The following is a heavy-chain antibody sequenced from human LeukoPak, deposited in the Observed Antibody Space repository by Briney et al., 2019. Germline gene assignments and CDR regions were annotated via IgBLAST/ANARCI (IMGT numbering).Heavy chain of an antibody. CDR2: IHYSGST. J-gene: IGHJ3*02. CDR1: GGSISSYY. Sequence: SETLSPTCTVSGGSISSYYWSWIRQPPGKGLEWIGYIHYSGSTKYNPSLWSRVTISVDTSKKQFSLKLSCVTAADTAVYYFVRDLVNMSSVSDAVGIGGQGTMVTVSS. V-gene: IGHV4-59*01. D-gene: IGHD3-22*01. CDR3: VRDLVNMSSVSDAVGI.